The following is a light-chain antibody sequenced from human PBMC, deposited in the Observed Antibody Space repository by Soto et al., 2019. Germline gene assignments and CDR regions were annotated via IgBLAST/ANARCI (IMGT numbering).Light chain of an antibody. CDR2: TAS. CDR3: QQSYSIPHT. V-gene: IGKV1-39*01. J-gene: IGKJ2*01. Sequence: DIQMTQSPSSLSASVGDRVTITCRASQSITNYLNWYQQKPGEVPKLLIYTASSLQSGVLSRFSGSGSGTDFTLTISSLQPEDFATYYCQQSYSIPHTFGQGTKLEIK. CDR1: QSITNY.